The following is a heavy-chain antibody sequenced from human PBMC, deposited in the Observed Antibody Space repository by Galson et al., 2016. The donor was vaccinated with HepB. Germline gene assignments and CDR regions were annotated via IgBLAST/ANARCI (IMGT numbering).Heavy chain of an antibody. Sequence: SLRLSCAASGFTFCNNYMSWIRQAPGKGLEWLSYITSTGSYTNYAGSVKGRFTVSRDNAKNSLYLQMNSLRAEDTAVYYCATGPPSYYYDSSGYYSGWGQGTLVTVSS. D-gene: IGHD3-22*01. V-gene: IGHV3-11*06. CDR1: GFTFCNNY. J-gene: IGHJ4*02. CDR3: ATGPPSYYYDSSGYYSG. CDR2: ITSTGSYT.